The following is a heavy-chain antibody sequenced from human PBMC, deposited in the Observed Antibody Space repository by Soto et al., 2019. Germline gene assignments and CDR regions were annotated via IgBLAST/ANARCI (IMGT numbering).Heavy chain of an antibody. Sequence: ESGGGVVQPGRSLRLSCATSGFTFSNYGMNWIRQAPGKGLEWVAFISYDVSNIHFPDSVKGRFTISRDNPKNTLHLQMNSLRADDTAVYYCATTEFCTNGLCYTGVFDYWGQGTLVTVSS. V-gene: IGHV3-30*03. CDR2: ISYDVSNI. CDR1: GFTFSNYG. J-gene: IGHJ4*02. D-gene: IGHD2-8*01. CDR3: ATTEFCTNGLCYTGVFDY.